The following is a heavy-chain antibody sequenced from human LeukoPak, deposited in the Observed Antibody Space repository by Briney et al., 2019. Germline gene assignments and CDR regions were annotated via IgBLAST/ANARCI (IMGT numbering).Heavy chain of an antibody. D-gene: IGHD5-24*01. CDR1: GFTFSSYA. V-gene: IGHV3-30*01. CDR2: ISYDGSNK. Sequence: GGSLRLSCAASGFTFSSYAMHWVRQAPGKGLEGVAVISYDGSNKYYADSVKGRFTISRDNSKNTLYLQMNSLRAEDTAVYYCARDLAGDGYKDYWGQGTLVTVSS. CDR3: ARDLAGDGYKDY. J-gene: IGHJ4*02.